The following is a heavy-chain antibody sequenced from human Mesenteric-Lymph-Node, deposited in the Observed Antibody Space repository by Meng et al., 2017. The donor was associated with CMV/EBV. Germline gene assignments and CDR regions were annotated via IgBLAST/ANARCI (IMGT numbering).Heavy chain of an antibody. CDR1: GFTFSEYY. J-gene: IGHJ4*02. Sequence: GESLKISCAASGFTFSEYYMSWIRQAPGKGLEWVSYISSSGSTIYYADSVKSRFTISSANAKNSLYLQMNSLRAEDTAVCYCARDLTGSYSAWGQGTLVTVSS. V-gene: IGHV3-11*01. CDR3: ARDLTGSYSA. D-gene: IGHD1-26*01. CDR2: ISSSGSTI.